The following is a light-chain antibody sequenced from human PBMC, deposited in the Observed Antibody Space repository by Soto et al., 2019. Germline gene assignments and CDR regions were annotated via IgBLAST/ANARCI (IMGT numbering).Light chain of an antibody. CDR3: QQYGSF. CDR1: QSVSNSY. V-gene: IGKV3-20*01. CDR2: GAS. Sequence: EIVLTQSPGTLSLSPGERATLSCRASQSVSNSYLAWYQQKPGQAPRLLIYGASSRASGIPDRFSGSGSGTDFTLTISRLEPEDFAVYFCQQYGSFFGQGTRLEIK. J-gene: IGKJ5*01.